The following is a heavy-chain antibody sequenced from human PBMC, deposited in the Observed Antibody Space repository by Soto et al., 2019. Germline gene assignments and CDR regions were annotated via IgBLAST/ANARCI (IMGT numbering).Heavy chain of an antibody. D-gene: IGHD2-21*02. Sequence: SETLSLTCTVSGGSISSSSYYWGWIRQPPGKGLEWIGSIYYSGSTYYNPSLKSRVTISVDTSKNQFSLKLSSVTAADTAVYYCARDIVVVTANYYYYGMDAWGQGTTVTVSS. J-gene: IGHJ6*02. CDR2: IYYSGST. CDR1: GGSISSSSYY. CDR3: ARDIVVVTANYYYYGMDA. V-gene: IGHV4-39*02.